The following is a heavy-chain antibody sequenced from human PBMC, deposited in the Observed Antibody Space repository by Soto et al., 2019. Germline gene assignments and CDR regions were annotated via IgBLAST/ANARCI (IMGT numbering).Heavy chain of an antibody. V-gene: IGHV3-30*18. CDR3: AKGEVGSTSNAFDI. CDR2: ISYDGSNK. Sequence: GGSLRLSCAASGFTFRSYGMHWVRQAPGKGLEWVAVISYDGSNKYYADSVKGRFTISRDNSKNTLYLQMNSLRAEDTAVYYCAKGEVGSTSNAFDIWGQGTMVTVSS. CDR1: GFTFRSYG. D-gene: IGHD1-26*01. J-gene: IGHJ3*02.